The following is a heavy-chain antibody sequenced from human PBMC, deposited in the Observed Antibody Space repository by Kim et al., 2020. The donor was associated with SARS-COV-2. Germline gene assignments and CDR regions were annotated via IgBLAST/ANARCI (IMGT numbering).Heavy chain of an antibody. Sequence: GGSLRLSCAASGFTFSSYAMHWVRQAPGKGLEWVAVISYDGSNKYYADSVKGRFTISRDNSKNTLYLQMNSLRAEDTAVYYCARTRIAAAPFDYWGQGTLVTVSS. J-gene: IGHJ4*02. CDR3: ARTRIAAAPFDY. D-gene: IGHD6-13*01. V-gene: IGHV3-30*04. CDR2: ISYDGSNK. CDR1: GFTFSSYA.